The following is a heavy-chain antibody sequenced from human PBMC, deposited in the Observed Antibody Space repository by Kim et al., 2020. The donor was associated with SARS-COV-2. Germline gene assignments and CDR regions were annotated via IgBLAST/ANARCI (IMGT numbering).Heavy chain of an antibody. CDR2: IYYSGST. D-gene: IGHD6-13*01. CDR3: ATHSSSGEFDY. V-gene: IGHV4-39*01. CDR1: GGSISSSSYY. Sequence: SETLSLTCTVSGGSISSSSYYGGWIRQPPGKGLEWIGSIYYSGSTYYNPSLKSRVTISVDTSKNQFSLKLSSVTAADTAVYYCATHSSSGEFDYWGQGTLVTVSS. J-gene: IGHJ4*02.